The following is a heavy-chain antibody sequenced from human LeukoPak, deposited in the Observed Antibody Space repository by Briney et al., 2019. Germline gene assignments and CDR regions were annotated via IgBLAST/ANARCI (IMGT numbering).Heavy chain of an antibody. CDR3: ASGSGQEWSFDY. CDR1: GGSISSYY. J-gene: IGHJ4*02. D-gene: IGHD3-10*01. CDR2: IYYSGST. Sequence: SETLSLTCTVSGGSISSYYWSWIRQPPGKGLEWIGYIYYSGSTNYNPSLKSRVTISVDTSKNQFSLKLSSVTAADTAVYYCASGSGQEWSFDYWGQGTLVTVSS. V-gene: IGHV4-59*08.